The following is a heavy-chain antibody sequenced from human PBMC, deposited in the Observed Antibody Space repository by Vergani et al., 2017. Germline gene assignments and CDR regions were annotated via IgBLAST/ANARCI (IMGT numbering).Heavy chain of an antibody. V-gene: IGHV4-31*03. CDR3: ARVGGVATIFGWFDP. J-gene: IGHJ5*02. CDR2: IYYSGST. Sequence: QLQLQESGPGLVKPSETLSLTCTVSGGSISSSSYYWSWIRQHPGKGLEWIGYIYYSGSTYYNPSLKSRVTISVDTSKNQFSLKLSSVTAADTAVYYCARVGGVATIFGWFDPWGQGTLVTVSS. D-gene: IGHD5-12*01. CDR1: GGSISSSSYY.